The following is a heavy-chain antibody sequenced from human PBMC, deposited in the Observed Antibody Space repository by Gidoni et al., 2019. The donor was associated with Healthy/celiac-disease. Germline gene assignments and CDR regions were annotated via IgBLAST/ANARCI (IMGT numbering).Heavy chain of an antibody. CDR2: ISSSSSYT. CDR1: GFTFSDYY. V-gene: IGHV3-11*06. J-gene: IGHJ6*04. CDR3: ARAQDVCSSTSCHGGTDV. D-gene: IGHD2-2*01. Sequence: QVQLVESGGGLVKPGGSLRLSCAASGFTFSDYYLRWIRQAPGKGLVWFSYISSSSSYTNYADSVKGRFTISRDNAKDSLYLQMNSLRAEDTAVYYCARAQDVCSSTSCHGGTDVWGKGTTVTVSS.